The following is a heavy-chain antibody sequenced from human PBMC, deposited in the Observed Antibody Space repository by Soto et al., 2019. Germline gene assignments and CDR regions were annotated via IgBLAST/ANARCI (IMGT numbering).Heavy chain of an antibody. Sequence: GFLRRSCAASGFTFSRYGVNWVRLAPGKGLEWVSYISSSCSAIYYADSVKGRFTISRDYSKNSLYLQMNSLSADDTAVYYCARDGVARDEDFDYWGQGTLVTVSS. CDR2: ISSSCSAI. J-gene: IGHJ4*02. CDR1: GFTFSRYG. V-gene: IGHV3-48*01. D-gene: IGHD2-8*01. CDR3: ARDGVARDEDFDY.